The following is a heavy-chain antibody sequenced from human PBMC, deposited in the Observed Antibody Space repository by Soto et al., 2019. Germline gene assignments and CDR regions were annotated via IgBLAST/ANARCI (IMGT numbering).Heavy chain of an antibody. CDR1: GGSFSNYA. D-gene: IGHD3-16*02. CDR2: INPNSGGT. CDR3: ARGFPLWFDP. Sequence: ASVKVSCKISGGSFSNYAISWLRQAPGQGLEWMGWINPNSGGTNYAQKFQGWVTMTRDTSISTAYMELSRLRSDDTAAYYCARGFPLWFDPWGQGTLVTVSS. J-gene: IGHJ5*02. V-gene: IGHV1-2*04.